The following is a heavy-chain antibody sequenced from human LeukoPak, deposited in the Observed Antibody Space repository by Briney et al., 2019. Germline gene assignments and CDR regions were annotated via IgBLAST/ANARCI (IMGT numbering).Heavy chain of an antibody. D-gene: IGHD6-13*01. CDR2: TYYRSNWHN. Sequence: TLSLTCAISGDSVSSNSAAWSWIRQSPSRGLEWLGRTYYRSNWHNDYAVSVKSRITINPDTSKNQFSLQLNSVTPEDTAVYFCARDKRRYIAAAGTDYYYGMDVWGQGTTVTVSS. J-gene: IGHJ6*02. CDR1: GDSVSSNSAA. V-gene: IGHV6-1*01. CDR3: ARDKRRYIAAAGTDYYYGMDV.